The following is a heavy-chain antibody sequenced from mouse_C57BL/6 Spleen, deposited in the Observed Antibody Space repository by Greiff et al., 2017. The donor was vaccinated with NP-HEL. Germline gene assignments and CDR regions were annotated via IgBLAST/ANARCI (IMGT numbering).Heavy chain of an antibody. CDR3: AEGDSSGYVDYAMDD. Sequence: VQLQQSGPELVKPGASVKISCKASGYSFTDYNMNWVKQSNGKSLEWIGVINPNYGTTSYNQKFKGKATLTVDQSSSTAYMQLNSLTSEDSAVDYGAEGDSSGYVDYAMDDWGKGTSVTVSS. CDR2: INPNYGTT. V-gene: IGHV1-39*01. CDR1: GYSFTDYN. J-gene: IGHJ4*01. D-gene: IGHD3-2*02.